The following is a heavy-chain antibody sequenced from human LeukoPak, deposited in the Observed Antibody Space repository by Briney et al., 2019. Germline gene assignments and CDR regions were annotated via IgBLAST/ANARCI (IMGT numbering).Heavy chain of an antibody. CDR2: TRNKANSYTT. CDR3: ARVGAFCGGDCSVDY. V-gene: IGHV3-72*01. CDR1: GFTFSDHY. J-gene: IGHJ4*02. Sequence: PGGSLRLSCAASGFTFSDHYMDWVRQAPGKGLEWVGRTRNKANSYTTEYAASVKGRFTISRDDSKNSLYLQMNSLKTEDTAVYYCARVGAFCGGDCSVDYWGQGTLVTVSS. D-gene: IGHD2-21*02.